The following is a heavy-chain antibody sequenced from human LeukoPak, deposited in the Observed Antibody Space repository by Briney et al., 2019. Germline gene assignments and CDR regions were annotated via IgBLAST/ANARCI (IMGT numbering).Heavy chain of an antibody. CDR1: GGSISSSSYY. J-gene: IGHJ4*02. V-gene: IGHV4-61*01. CDR3: ARSGPRQQLGIHFDY. D-gene: IGHD6-13*01. CDR2: IYYSGST. Sequence: PSETLSLTCTVSGGSISSSSYYWSWIRQPPGKGLEWIGYIYYSGSTNCNPSLKSRVTISVDTSKNQFSLKLSSVTAADTAVYYCARSGPRQQLGIHFDYWGQGTLVTVSS.